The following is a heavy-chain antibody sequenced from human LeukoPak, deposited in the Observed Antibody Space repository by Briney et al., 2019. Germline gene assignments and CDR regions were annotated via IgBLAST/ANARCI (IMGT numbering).Heavy chain of an antibody. Sequence: GGTLRLSCAASGCTFSDYYLSWIGQAPPKELEWVSYNSRSGRSIYYEDSLKGRFTISRDNAKNQLYLQMNLLSAQDTAVYYCAIDGYNSHFDYWGQGTLVTVSS. CDR1: GCTFSDYY. CDR2: NSRSGRSI. D-gene: IGHD5-24*01. J-gene: IGHJ4*02. CDR3: AIDGYNSHFDY. V-gene: IGHV3-11*01.